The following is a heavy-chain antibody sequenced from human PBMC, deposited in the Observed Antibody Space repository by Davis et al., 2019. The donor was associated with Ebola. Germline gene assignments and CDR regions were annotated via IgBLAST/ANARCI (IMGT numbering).Heavy chain of an antibody. CDR1: GFPSTNYW. J-gene: IGHJ4*02. V-gene: IGHV5-51*01. Sequence: GESLKISCKGSGFPSTNYWIGWVRQRPGEGLEWMGVIYPGDSDTRYSPSFQGQVTISADKSINTAYLQWSSLKASDTANYYCATLYYWGQGTLVTVSS. CDR3: ATLYY. CDR2: IYPGDSDT.